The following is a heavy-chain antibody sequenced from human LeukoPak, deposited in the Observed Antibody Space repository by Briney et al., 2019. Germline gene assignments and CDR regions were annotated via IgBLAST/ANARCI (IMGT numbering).Heavy chain of an antibody. CDR1: GGSISSSSYY. V-gene: IGHV4-39*07. D-gene: IGHD3-22*01. CDR3: ARGGYYYDSSGYYFGWFDP. Sequence: PSETLSLTCTVSGGSISSSSYYWGWIRQPPGKGLEWIGSIYYSGSTNYNPSLKSRVTISVDTSKNQFSLKLSSVTAADTAVYYCARGGYYYDSSGYYFGWFDPWGQGTLVTVSS. CDR2: IYYSGST. J-gene: IGHJ5*02.